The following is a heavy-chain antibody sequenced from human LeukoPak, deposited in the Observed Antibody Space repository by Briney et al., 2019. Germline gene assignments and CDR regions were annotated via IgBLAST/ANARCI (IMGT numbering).Heavy chain of an antibody. J-gene: IGHJ4*02. Sequence: EWMGXINPNSGGTNYAQKFQASVTMTRDTSISTAYMELSRLRSDDTAVYYCARGHYLAVAASIDDYWGQGTLVTVSS. CDR3: ARGHYLAVAASIDDY. V-gene: IGHV1-2*02. D-gene: IGHD6-19*01. CDR2: INPNSGGT.